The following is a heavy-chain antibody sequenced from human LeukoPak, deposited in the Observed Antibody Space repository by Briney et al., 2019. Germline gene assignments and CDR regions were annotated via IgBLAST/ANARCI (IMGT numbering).Heavy chain of an antibody. V-gene: IGHV3-23*01. CDR2: IGGSGVNA. CDR1: GFTFSNYA. J-gene: IGHJ4*02. D-gene: IGHD5-18*01. CDR3: AKDSTWIQLWFDY. Sequence: GGSLRLSCAASGFTFSNYAMTWVRQAPGKGLEWVSVIGGSGVNAYYAGSVKGRFTISRDNSKNTVYLQMNSLRADDTALYYCAKDSTWIQLWFDYWGQGTLVTVSS.